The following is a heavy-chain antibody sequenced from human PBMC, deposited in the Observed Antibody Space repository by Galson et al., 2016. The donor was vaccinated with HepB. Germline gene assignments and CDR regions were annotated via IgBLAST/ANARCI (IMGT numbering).Heavy chain of an antibody. V-gene: IGHV3-48*01. CDR2: ISSSSSPI. CDR1: GFTLNRYN. CDR3: ARELQLLPSLGH. D-gene: IGHD5-18*01. Sequence: SLRLSCAASGFTLNRYNMNWVRQAPGKGLEWISYISSSSSPIYYADSVKGRFTISRDNAKNSLYLQMNSLRAEDTAVYYCARELQLLPSLGHWGQGTLVTVSS. J-gene: IGHJ4*02.